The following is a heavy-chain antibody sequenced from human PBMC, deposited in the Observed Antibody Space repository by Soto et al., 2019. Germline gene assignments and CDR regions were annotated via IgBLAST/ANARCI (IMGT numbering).Heavy chain of an antibody. D-gene: IGHD6-19*01. CDR2: ISHDGINK. J-gene: IGHJ5*02. CDR3: ARDMYSSDYFVKWFEP. V-gene: IGHV3-30-3*01. CDR1: GFSFSSYA. Sequence: QVRLVESGGGVVQPGRSLRLSCTASGFSFSSYAMYWFRQPPGKGLEWVAVISHDGINKHYADSVKGRVTVSTDNSNHSLDLQLNSLRGEDTAMYYCARDMYSSDYFVKWFEPWGQGTLVTVSS.